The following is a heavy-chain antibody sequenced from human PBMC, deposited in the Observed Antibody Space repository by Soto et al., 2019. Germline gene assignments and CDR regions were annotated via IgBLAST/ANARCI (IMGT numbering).Heavy chain of an antibody. CDR1: GFTFSSYG. CDR2: ISYDASNK. CDR3: VKDGSSGWPYYYGLDV. Sequence: QVQLVESGGGVVQPGRSLRLSCAASGFTFSSYGMHWVRQAPGKGLEWVAVISYDASNKYYADSVKGRFTIARDNSKNTLYLQMSSLRAEDTAVYYCVKDGSSGWPYYYGLDVWGQGTSVTVSS. D-gene: IGHD6-19*01. V-gene: IGHV3-30*18. J-gene: IGHJ6*02.